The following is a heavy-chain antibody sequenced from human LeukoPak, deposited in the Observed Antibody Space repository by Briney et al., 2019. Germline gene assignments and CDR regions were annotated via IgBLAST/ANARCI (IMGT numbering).Heavy chain of an antibody. Sequence: GASVKVSCKASGGTFSSYAISWVRQAPGQGLEWMGGIIPIFGTTNYAQKFQGRVTITADESTTTAYMELSSLRSEDTAVYYCAKAPYCGGDCWRLFDYWGQGTLVTVSS. CDR1: GGTFSSYA. D-gene: IGHD2-21*02. CDR2: IIPIFGTT. J-gene: IGHJ4*02. CDR3: AKAPYCGGDCWRLFDY. V-gene: IGHV1-69*13.